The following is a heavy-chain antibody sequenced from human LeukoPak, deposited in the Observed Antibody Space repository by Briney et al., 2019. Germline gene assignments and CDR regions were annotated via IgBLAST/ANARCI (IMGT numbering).Heavy chain of an antibody. V-gene: IGHV4-39*07. CDR3: TSSSGHDAFDI. CDR1: GVSIKANSDY. CDR2: IYYSGST. D-gene: IGHD3-22*01. J-gene: IGHJ3*02. Sequence: PSETLSLTCNVAGVSIKANSDYWGWLRQPPGKGLEWIGSIYYSGSTYYNPSLKSRVTISVDTSKNQFSLKLSSVTAADTAVYYCTSSSGHDAFDIWGQGTMVTVSS.